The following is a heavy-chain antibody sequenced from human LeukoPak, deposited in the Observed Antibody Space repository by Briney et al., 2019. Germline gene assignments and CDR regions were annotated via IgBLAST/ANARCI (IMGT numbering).Heavy chain of an antibody. D-gene: IGHD3/OR15-3a*01. Sequence: SETLSLTCAVYGGSFSGYYWSWIRQPPGKGLEWIGEINHSGSTNYNPSLKSRVTISVDTSKNQFSLKLSSVPAADTAVYYCARGPRTGYSNWFDPWGQGTLVTVSS. J-gene: IGHJ5*02. CDR3: ARGPRTGYSNWFDP. CDR2: INHSGST. CDR1: GGSFSGYY. V-gene: IGHV4-34*01.